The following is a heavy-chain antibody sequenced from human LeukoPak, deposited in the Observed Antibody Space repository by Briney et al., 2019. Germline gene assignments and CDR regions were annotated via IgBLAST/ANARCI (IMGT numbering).Heavy chain of an antibody. J-gene: IGHJ4*02. CDR2: IDGGSNNI. V-gene: IGHV3-48*04. Sequence: GGSLRLSCAASGFTFSGYSMNWIRQAPGEGLEWLSYIDGGSNNIYYAESVKGRFTISRDNAKNSLYLQMNSLRAEDTAVYYCVTMTSSWYCDDWGQGTLVTVSS. CDR1: GFTFSGYS. CDR3: VTMTSSWYCDD. D-gene: IGHD6-13*01.